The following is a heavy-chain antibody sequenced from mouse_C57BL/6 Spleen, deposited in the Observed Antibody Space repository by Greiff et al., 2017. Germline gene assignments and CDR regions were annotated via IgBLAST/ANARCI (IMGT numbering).Heavy chain of an antibody. CDR1: GFSFNTYA. V-gene: IGHV10-1*01. CDR3: VRYGEYYGNSYAMDY. J-gene: IGHJ4*01. CDR2: IRSKSNNYAT. Sequence: DVLLVESGGGLVQPKGSLKLSCAASGFSFNTYAMNWVRQAPGKGLEWVARIRSKSNNYATYYADSVKDRFTISRDDSESMLYLQMNTLKTEDTAMYSCVRYGEYYGNSYAMDYWGQGTTVTVSS. D-gene: IGHD1-1*01.